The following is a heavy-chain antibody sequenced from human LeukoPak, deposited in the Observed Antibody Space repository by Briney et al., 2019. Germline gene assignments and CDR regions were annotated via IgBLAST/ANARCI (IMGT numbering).Heavy chain of an antibody. D-gene: IGHD3-16*02. CDR1: GFIFNSYA. CDR3: TRGPGYDYVWGSYRADY. CDR2: ITSSGGST. J-gene: IGHJ4*02. Sequence: GGSLRLPCAASGFIFNSYAMHWVRQAPGRGLEYVSAITSSGGSTFYANSVKGRFIISRDNSNNTLYLQMGSLRAEDMAVYYCTRGPGYDYVWGSYRADYWGQGTLVTVSS. V-gene: IGHV3-64*01.